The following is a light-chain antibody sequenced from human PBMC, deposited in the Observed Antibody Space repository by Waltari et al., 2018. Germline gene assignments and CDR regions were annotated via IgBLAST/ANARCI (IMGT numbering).Light chain of an antibody. CDR3: QQYGSSSWT. V-gene: IGKV3-20*01. CDR1: QSVSSSY. J-gene: IGKJ1*01. Sequence: EVVLTQSPGTLSLSPGERATLSCRASQSVSSSYLAWYQQKLGQAPRLLMYGASSRATGIPDRFRGSGSGTDFNLTISRLEPEDFAVYYCQQYGSSSWTFGQGTKVEIK. CDR2: GAS.